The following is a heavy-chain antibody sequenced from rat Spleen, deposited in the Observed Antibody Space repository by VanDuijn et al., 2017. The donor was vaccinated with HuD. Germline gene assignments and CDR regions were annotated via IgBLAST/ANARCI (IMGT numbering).Heavy chain of an antibody. CDR3: TLGSHYHDVPYYYEY. CDR2: ITTSGDST. CDR1: GFTFDSFP. J-gene: IGHJ2*01. Sequence: EVQLVESGGGLVQPGRSMILSCAASGFTFDSFPMAWVRQAPTRGLEWVATITTSGDSTYYRDSVKGRFTISRDNAKRTLYLQMDSLRSEETATYYCTLGSHYHDVPYYYEYWGQGVMVTVSA. D-gene: IGHD1-12*02. V-gene: IGHV5-46*01.